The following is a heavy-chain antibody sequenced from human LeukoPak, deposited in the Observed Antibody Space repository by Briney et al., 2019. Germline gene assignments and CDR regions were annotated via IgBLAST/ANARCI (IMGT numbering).Heavy chain of an antibody. J-gene: IGHJ4*02. CDR1: GYTFTSYD. D-gene: IGHD3-22*01. CDR3: ARLFQRNELNYYDSSGYSLGY. V-gene: IGHV1-8*03. CDR2: MNPNSGNT. Sequence: ASVKVSCKASGYTFTSYDINWVRQAPGQGLEWRGWMNPNSGNTGYAQKCQGRITITRNTSIRTAYMELSSLRSEDTAVYYCARLFQRNELNYYDSSGYSLGYWGQGTLVTVSS.